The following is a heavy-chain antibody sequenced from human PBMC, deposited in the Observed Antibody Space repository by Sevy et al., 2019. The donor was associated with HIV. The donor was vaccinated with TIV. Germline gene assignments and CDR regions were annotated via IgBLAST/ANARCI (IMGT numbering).Heavy chain of an antibody. Sequence: ASVKVSCKASGGTFSSYAISWVRQAPGQGLEWMGGIIPIFGTANYAQKFQGRVTITADESTSTAYMELSSLRSEDTAVYYCARDLTYYDILTGYSVDTYYYGMDVWGQGTSVTVSS. V-gene: IGHV1-69*13. J-gene: IGHJ6*02. CDR2: IIPIFGTA. CDR1: GGTFSSYA. CDR3: ARDLTYYDILTGYSVDTYYYGMDV. D-gene: IGHD3-9*01.